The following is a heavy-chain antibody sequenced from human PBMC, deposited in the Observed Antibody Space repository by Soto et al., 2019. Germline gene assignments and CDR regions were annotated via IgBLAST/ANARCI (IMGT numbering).Heavy chain of an antibody. V-gene: IGHV3-30*03. CDR2: ISHDGGDE. Sequence: QVQLVESGGGVVQPGRSLRLSCAASGFNFRNYDVHWVRQAPGKGLEWVAMISHDGGDEYFADAVKGQFTISRDNSKNTLDLQMNSXTTNXXAVYYCARFFNDLSFGEVSHLARWGRGTLV. CDR1: GFNFRNYD. D-gene: IGHD3-10*01. J-gene: IGHJ4*01. CDR3: ARFFNDLSFGEVSHLAR.